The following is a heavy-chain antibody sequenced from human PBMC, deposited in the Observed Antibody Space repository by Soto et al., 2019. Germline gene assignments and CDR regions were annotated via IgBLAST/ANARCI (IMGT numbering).Heavy chain of an antibody. CDR3: SRGTLRRLRGAFDI. Sequence: EVQLVESGGGVVRPGGSLRLSCAASGFTFDDYGMSWVRQAPGKGLEWVSGINWNGGSTGYADSVKGRFTISRDNAKNSMYLQMNSLRAEDTALYHCSRGTLRRLRGAFDIWGQGTMVTVSS. J-gene: IGHJ3*02. CDR1: GFTFDDYG. CDR2: INWNGGST. D-gene: IGHD4-17*01. V-gene: IGHV3-20*01.